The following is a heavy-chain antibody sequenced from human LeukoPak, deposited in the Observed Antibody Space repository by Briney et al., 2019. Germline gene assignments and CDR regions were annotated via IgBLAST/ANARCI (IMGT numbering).Heavy chain of an antibody. J-gene: IGHJ6*02. CDR2: ILYDGSNK. CDR3: ARGPEIFSYGMDV. CDR1: GFTFSSYG. Sequence: GGSLRLSCAASGFTFSSYGMQWVRQAPGKGLEWVAVILYDGSNKYYADSVKGRFTISRDNSKNTLYLQMNSLRAEDTAVYYCARGPEIFSYGMDVWGQGTTVTVSS. V-gene: IGHV3-33*01. D-gene: IGHD2/OR15-2a*01.